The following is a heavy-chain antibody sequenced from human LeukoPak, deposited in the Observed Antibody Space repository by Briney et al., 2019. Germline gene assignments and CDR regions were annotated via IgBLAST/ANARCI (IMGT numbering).Heavy chain of an antibody. CDR1: GGSISSYIYY. D-gene: IGHD2-21*02. V-gene: IGHV4-39*07. CDR2: INHSGST. J-gene: IGHJ5*02. CDR3: ARAVGPGGDGKLNWFDP. Sequence: SETLSLTCTVSGGSISSYIYYWGWTRQPPGKGLEWIGEINHSGSTNYNPSLKSRVTISVDTSKNQFSLKLSSVTAADTAVYYCARAVGPGGDGKLNWFDPWGQGTLVTVSS.